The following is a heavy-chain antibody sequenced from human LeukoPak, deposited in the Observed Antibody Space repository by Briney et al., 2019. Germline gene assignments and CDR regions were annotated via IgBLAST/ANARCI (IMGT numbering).Heavy chain of an antibody. CDR1: GYTFTAYY. CDR2: INPNSGGT. J-gene: IGHJ4*02. D-gene: IGHD1-1*01. CDR3: ARGNLEKSDY. Sequence: ASVKVSCKASGYTFTAYYMHWVRQAPGQGLEWMGRINPNSGGTNYVQKFQGRFTMTRDTSISTAYMELSRLRSDDTAVYYCARGNLEKSDYWGQGTLVTVSS. V-gene: IGHV1-2*06.